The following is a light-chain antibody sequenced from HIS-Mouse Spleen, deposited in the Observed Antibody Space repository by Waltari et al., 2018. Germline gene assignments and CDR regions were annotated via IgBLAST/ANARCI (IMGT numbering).Light chain of an antibody. CDR1: SSDVGGYNY. J-gene: IGLJ1*01. CDR2: DVS. CDR3: CSYAGSYTYV. Sequence: QSALTQPRSVSGSPGQSVPISCTGTSSDVGGYNYVPWYQQHPGKAPKLMIYDVSKRPSGVPDRFSGSKSGNTASLTISGLQAEDEADYYCCSYAGSYTYVFGTGTKVTVL. V-gene: IGLV2-11*01.